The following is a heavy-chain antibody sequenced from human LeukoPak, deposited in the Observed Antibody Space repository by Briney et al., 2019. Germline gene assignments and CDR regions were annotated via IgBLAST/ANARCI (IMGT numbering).Heavy chain of an antibody. Sequence: GRSLRLSCAASGFTFSSYAMHWVRQPPGKGLDWVAVISYDGSNKYYADSVKGRFTISRDNSENTLYLQMNSLRAEDTAVYYCARVYSGTYYSSAFDIWGQGTMVTVSS. CDR1: GFTFSSYA. CDR3: ARVYSGTYYSSAFDI. CDR2: ISYDGSNK. J-gene: IGHJ3*02. D-gene: IGHD1-26*01. V-gene: IGHV3-30-3*01.